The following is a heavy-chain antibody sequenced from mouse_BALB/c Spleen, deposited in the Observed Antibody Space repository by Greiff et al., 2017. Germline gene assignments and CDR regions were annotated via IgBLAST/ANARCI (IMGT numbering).Heavy chain of an antibody. Sequence: EVQLQQSGPSLVKPSQTLSLTCSVTGDSITSGYWNWIRKFPGNKLEYMGYISYSGSTYYNPSLKSRISITRDTSKNQYYLQLNSVTTEDTATYYCARSGIYYGNYDWYFDVWGAGTTVTVSS. CDR1: GDSITSGY. CDR3: ARSGIYYGNYDWYFDV. D-gene: IGHD2-1*01. J-gene: IGHJ1*01. CDR2: ISYSGST. V-gene: IGHV3-8*02.